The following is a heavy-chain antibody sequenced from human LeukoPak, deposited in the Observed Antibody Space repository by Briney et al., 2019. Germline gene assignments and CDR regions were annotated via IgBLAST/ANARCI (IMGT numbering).Heavy chain of an antibody. D-gene: IGHD3-22*01. Sequence: SVKVSCKASGGTFSSYDISWVRQAPGQGLEWMGGIIPIFGTANYAQKFQGRVTITADESTSTAYMELSSLRSEDTAVYYCARVCVDSSGYYYGDGDYWGQGTLVTVSS. J-gene: IGHJ4*02. V-gene: IGHV1-69*13. CDR1: GGTFSSYD. CDR3: ARVCVDSSGYYYGDGDY. CDR2: IIPIFGTA.